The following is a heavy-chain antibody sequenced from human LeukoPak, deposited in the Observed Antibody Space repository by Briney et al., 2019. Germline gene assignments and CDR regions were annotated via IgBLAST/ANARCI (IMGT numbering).Heavy chain of an antibody. V-gene: IGHV3-7*03. J-gene: IGHJ2*01. CDR2: IKQDGIEK. D-gene: IGHD1-1*01. CDR1: GFTFSIYW. CDR3: ARGGTWRGLQLNWYFDL. Sequence: GGSLRLSCAASGFTFSIYWMSWVRQAPGKGLEWVANIKQDGIEKYYVDSVKGRFTISRDNARNSLHLQMNSLSAEDTAVYYCARGGTWRGLQLNWYFDLWGRGTLVTVSS.